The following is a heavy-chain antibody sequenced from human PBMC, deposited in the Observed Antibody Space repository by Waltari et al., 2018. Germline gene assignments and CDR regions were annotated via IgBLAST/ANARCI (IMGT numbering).Heavy chain of an antibody. V-gene: IGHV3-30-3*01. CDR1: GFTFSSYA. CDR2: ISYDGSNK. J-gene: IGHJ4*02. Sequence: QVQLVESGGGVVQPGRSLRLSCAASGFTFSSYAMHWVRQAPGKGLEWVAVISYDGSNKYYADSVKGRFTISRDNSKNTLYLQMNSLRAEDTAVYYCARDKREISPFDYWGQGTLVTVSS. CDR3: ARDKREISPFDY.